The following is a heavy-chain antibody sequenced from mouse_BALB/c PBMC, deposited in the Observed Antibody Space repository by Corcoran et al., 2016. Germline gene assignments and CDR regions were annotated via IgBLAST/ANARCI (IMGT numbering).Heavy chain of an antibody. V-gene: IGHV9-3-1*01. CDR1: GYTFTNYG. J-gene: IGHJ3*01. D-gene: IGHD2-4*01. Sequence: QIQLVQSGPELKKPGETVKISCKASGYTFTNYGMNWGKQAPGKGLKWMGWINTYTGEPTYAADFKGRFAFALATSASTADLQINNLKNEDTATYFCARNDYDRWFAYWGQGTLVTVSA. CDR2: INTYTGEP. CDR3: ARNDYDRWFAY.